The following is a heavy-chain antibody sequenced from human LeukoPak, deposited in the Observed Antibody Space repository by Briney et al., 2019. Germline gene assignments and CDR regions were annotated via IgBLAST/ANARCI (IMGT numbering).Heavy chain of an antibody. CDR3: ARLLGYYDSSSYYTLAFDY. CDR1: GGSMSSYY. J-gene: IGHJ4*02. D-gene: IGHD3-22*01. V-gene: IGHV4-4*09. Sequence: PSETLSLTCTVSGGSMSSYYWGWIRQPPGKGLEWIGYSYTSGSTNYNPSLKSRVTISVDTSKNQFSLKLSSVTAADTAVYYCARLLGYYDSSSYYTLAFDYWGQGTLVTVSS. CDR2: SYTSGST.